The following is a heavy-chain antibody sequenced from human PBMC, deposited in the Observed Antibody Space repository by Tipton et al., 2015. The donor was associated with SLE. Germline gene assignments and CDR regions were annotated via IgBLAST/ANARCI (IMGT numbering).Heavy chain of an antibody. CDR3: GRTNDFWSGYFDY. V-gene: IGHV3-33*08. CDR1: GFTFSSYG. CDR2: IWYDGSNK. Sequence: SLRLSCAASGFTFSSYGMHWVRQAPGKGLEWVAVIWYDGSNKYYADSVKGRFTISRDNSKNTLYLQMNSLRAEDTALYYCGRTNDFWSGYFDYWGQGTLVTVSS. J-gene: IGHJ4*02. D-gene: IGHD3-3*01.